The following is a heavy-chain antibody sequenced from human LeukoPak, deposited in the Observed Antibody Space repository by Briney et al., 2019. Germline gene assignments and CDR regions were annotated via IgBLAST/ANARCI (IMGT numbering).Heavy chain of an antibody. J-gene: IGHJ4*02. V-gene: IGHV1-8*03. Sequence: ASVKVSCKASGYTFTSYDINWVRQATGQGLEWMGWMNPNSGNTGYAQKFQGRVTITRDTSISTAYMELSRLRSDDTAVYYCARGQRVAAAGSHFDYWGQGTLVTVSS. CDR1: GYTFTSYD. CDR2: MNPNSGNT. D-gene: IGHD6-13*01. CDR3: ARGQRVAAAGSHFDY.